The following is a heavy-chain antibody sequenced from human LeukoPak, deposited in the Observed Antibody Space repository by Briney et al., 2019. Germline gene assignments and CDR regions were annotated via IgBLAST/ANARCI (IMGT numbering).Heavy chain of an antibody. CDR3: ARASYYDSSGYYPQWYFDY. V-gene: IGHV1-2*02. CDR1: GYTFTGYY. CDR2: INPNSGGT. Sequence: EASVKVSCKASGYTFTGYYMHWVRQAPGQGLEWMGWINPNSGGTNYAQKFQGRVTTTRDTSISTAYMELSRLRSDDTAVYYCARASYYDSSGYYPQWYFDYWGQGTLVTVSS. D-gene: IGHD3-22*01. J-gene: IGHJ4*02.